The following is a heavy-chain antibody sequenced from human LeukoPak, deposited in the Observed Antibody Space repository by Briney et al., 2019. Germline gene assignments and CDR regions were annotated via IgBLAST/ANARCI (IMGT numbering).Heavy chain of an antibody. D-gene: IGHD2-15*01. CDR3: AKSPLQYCSGGSCYAMLFDY. CDR1: GFTFSSYA. J-gene: IGHJ4*02. V-gene: IGHV3-23*01. CDR2: ISGSGGST. Sequence: GGSLRLSCAASGFTFSSYAMSWVRQAPGKGLEWVSAISGSGGSTYYADSVKGRFTISRDNSKNRLYVQMKSLRAGDTAVYYCAKSPLQYCSGGSCYAMLFDYWGQGTLVTVSS.